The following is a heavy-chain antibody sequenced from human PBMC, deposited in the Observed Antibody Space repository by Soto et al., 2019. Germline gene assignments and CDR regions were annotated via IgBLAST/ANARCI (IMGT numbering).Heavy chain of an antibody. J-gene: IGHJ4*02. CDR1: GFTFDDYA. Sequence: EVQLVESGGGLVQPGRSLRLSCAASGFTFDDYAMHWVRQAPGKGLEWVSGISWNSGSIGYADSVKGRFTISRDNAKNSLYLQMNSLRAEDTAVYYCAKGSGCLGFLDYGGQGTLVTVSS. V-gene: IGHV3-9*01. D-gene: IGHD1-26*01. CDR3: AKGSGCLGFLDY. CDR2: ISWNSGSI.